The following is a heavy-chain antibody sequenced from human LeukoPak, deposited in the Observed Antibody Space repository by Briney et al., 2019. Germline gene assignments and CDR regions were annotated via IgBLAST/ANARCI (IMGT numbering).Heavy chain of an antibody. CDR1: GGSTSSSSYY. CDR3: ARSLGYCSSTSCQRDYYYYYYMDV. Sequence: SETLSLTCTVSGGSTSSSSYYWGWIRQPPGKGLEWIGSIYYSGSTYYNPSLKSRVTISVDTSKNQFSLKLSSVTAADTAVYYCARSLGYCSSTSCQRDYYYYYYMDVWGKGTTVTVSS. J-gene: IGHJ6*03. V-gene: IGHV4-39*07. D-gene: IGHD2-2*01. CDR2: IYYSGST.